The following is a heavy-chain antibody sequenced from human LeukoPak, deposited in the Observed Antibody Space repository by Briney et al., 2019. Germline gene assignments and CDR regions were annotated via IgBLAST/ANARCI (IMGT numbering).Heavy chain of an antibody. CDR2: ISSSGSTI. CDR1: GFTFSDYY. J-gene: IGHJ2*01. V-gene: IGHV3-11*01. CDR3: ARDINADTAMGGYWYFDL. D-gene: IGHD5-18*01. Sequence: GGSLRLSCAASGFTFSDYYMSWIRQAPGKGLEWVSYISSSGSTIYYADSVKGRFTISRDNAKNSLYLQMNSLRAEDTAVYYCARDINADTAMGGYWYFDLWGRGTLVTVSS.